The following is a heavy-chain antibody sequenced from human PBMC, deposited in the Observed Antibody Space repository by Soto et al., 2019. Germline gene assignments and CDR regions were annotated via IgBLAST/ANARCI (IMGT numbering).Heavy chain of an antibody. Sequence: EVQLVESGGGLVKPGGSLRLSCAASGFTFSNAWMSWVRQAPGKGLEWVGRIKSKTDGGTTDYAAPVKGRFTISRDDSKNTLYLQMNSLKTEDTAVYYCTTIGYCSGGSCYSAGPDYWGQGTLVTVSS. CDR3: TTIGYCSGGSCYSAGPDY. CDR1: GFTFSNAW. V-gene: IGHV3-15*07. D-gene: IGHD2-15*01. J-gene: IGHJ4*02. CDR2: IKSKTDGGTT.